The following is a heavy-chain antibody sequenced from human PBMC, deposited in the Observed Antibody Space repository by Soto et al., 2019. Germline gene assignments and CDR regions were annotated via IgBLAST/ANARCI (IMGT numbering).Heavy chain of an antibody. Sequence: SETLSLTCTVSGGSISSGGYYWSWIRQHPVKGLEWIGYIYYSGSTYYNPSLKSRVTISVDTSKNQFSLKLSSVTAADTAVYYCARIWGIAARQGPLTFDFWGQGTLVTVS. V-gene: IGHV4-31*03. D-gene: IGHD6-6*01. CDR2: IYYSGST. CDR1: GGSISSGGYY. J-gene: IGHJ4*02. CDR3: ARIWGIAARQGPLTFDF.